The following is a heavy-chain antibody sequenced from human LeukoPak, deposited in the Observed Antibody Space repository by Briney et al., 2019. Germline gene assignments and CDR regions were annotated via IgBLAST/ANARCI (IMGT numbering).Heavy chain of an antibody. CDR3: SGHMTTADY. V-gene: IGHV3-15*01. CDR2: IKSKVHGGTT. J-gene: IGHJ4*02. D-gene: IGHD4-11*01. CDR1: GFTFSNAW. Sequence: GGSLRLSCVASGFTFSNAWMSWVRQAPGKGLERVARIKSKVHGGTTDYAAPVNGRFTISRDDSKNTLYLEMNSLKTGDTAVYYCSGHMTTADYWGQGTLVTVSS.